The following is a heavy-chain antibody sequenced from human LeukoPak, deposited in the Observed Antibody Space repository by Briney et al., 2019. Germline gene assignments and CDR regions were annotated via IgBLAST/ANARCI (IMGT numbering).Heavy chain of an antibody. Sequence: PGGSRRLSCVGSGFTFSSYWVHWVRQAPGKGLVWVSRINNDGSTTNYADSVKGRFTISRDNAKNTLYLQMSSLRVEDTAVYYCARAGNYRFDYWGQGSLVTVSS. V-gene: IGHV3-74*01. CDR1: GFTFSSYW. J-gene: IGHJ4*02. CDR3: ARAGNYRFDY. D-gene: IGHD3-22*01. CDR2: INNDGSTT.